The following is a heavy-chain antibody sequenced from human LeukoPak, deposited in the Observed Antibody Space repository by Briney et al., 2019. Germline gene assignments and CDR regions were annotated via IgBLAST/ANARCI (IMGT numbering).Heavy chain of an antibody. CDR2: LYSDGNT. D-gene: IGHD6-19*01. CDR3: ARGVEALAANTLAY. Sequence: GGSLTLSCAPSGFTVITNDMTWLRQPPGKGLEGVSVLYSDGNTKYADSVQGRFTISRDNSKNTLYLEMNSLSLDDTAVYYCARGVEALAANTLAYWGQGTLVTVSS. J-gene: IGHJ4*02. V-gene: IGHV3-53*01. CDR1: GFTVITND.